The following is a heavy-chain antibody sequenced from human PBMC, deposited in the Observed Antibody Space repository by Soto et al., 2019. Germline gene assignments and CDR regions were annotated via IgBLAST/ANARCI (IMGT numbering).Heavy chain of an antibody. CDR3: ARGPRPWSGLSV. V-gene: IGHV4-39*02. CDR2: IYYSGST. J-gene: IGHJ4*02. CDR1: GGSIGGSAYY. Sequence: SETLSLTCTVSGGSIGGSAYYWGWIRQPPGKGLEWIGSIYYSGSTYHNPSLKSRVTMSVDTSKNHFSLNLSSVTAADTAVYYRARGPRPWSGLSVWGQGTLVTVSS. D-gene: IGHD3-3*01.